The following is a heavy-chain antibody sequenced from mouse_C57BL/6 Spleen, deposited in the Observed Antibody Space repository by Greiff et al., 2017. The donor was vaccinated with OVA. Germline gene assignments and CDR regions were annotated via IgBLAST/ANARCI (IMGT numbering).Heavy chain of an antibody. CDR3: ARHPAYDYDGGYAMDY. V-gene: IGHV2-6-1*01. CDR1: GFSLTSYG. CDR2: IWSDGST. Sequence: VKVVESGPGLVAPSQSLSITCTVSGFSLTSYGVHWVRQPPGKGLEWLVVIWSDGSTTYNSALKSRLSISKDNSKSQVFLKMNSLQTDDTAMYYCARHPAYDYDGGYAMDYWGQGTSVTVSS. J-gene: IGHJ4*01. D-gene: IGHD2-4*01.